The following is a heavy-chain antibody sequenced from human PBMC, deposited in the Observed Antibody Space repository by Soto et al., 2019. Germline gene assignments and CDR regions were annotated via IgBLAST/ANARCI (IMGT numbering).Heavy chain of an antibody. D-gene: IGHD1-1*01. CDR1: GFTFSSYW. J-gene: IGHJ6*02. Sequence: EVQLVESGGGLVQPGGSLRDSCAASGFTFSSYWMSWVRQAPGKGLQWVANIKRDGSEKYYVDSVKGRFIISRDNAKNPLYLQMSRLRVRATSVYYCPRDVWEGWAVFGSNTYTYNHIMDVWGLGSTVSVS. CDR2: IKRDGSEK. V-gene: IGHV3-7*05. CDR3: PRDVWEGWAVFGSNTYTYNHIMDV.